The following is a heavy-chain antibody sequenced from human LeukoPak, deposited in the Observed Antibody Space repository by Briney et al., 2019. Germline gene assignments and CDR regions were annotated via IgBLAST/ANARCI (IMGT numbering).Heavy chain of an antibody. Sequence: QTGGSLRPSCAASGLTFSSYAMSWVRQAPGKGLEWVAVIWYGGSNKYYADSVKGRFTISRDNSKNTLYLQMNSLRAEDTAVYYCAKDSTPVVPAAPDYWGQGTLVTVSS. J-gene: IGHJ4*02. V-gene: IGHV3-30*02. CDR2: IWYGGSNK. CDR3: AKDSTPVVPAAPDY. D-gene: IGHD2-2*01. CDR1: GLTFSSYA.